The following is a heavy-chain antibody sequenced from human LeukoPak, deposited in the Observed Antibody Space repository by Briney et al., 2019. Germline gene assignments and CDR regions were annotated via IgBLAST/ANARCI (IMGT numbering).Heavy chain of an antibody. CDR2: ISGSGGST. CDR1: GFTFSSYG. CDR3: AKDDIAVAGNFDY. V-gene: IGHV3-23*01. Sequence: GGSLRLSCAASGFTFSSYGMSWVRQAPGKGLEWVSAISGSGGSTYYADSVKGRFTISRDNSKNALYLQMNSLRAEDTAVYYCAKDDIAVAGNFDYWGQGTLVTVSS. D-gene: IGHD6-19*01. J-gene: IGHJ4*02.